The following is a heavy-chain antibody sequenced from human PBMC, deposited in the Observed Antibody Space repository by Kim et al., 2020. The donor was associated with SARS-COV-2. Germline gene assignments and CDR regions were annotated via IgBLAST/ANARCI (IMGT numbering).Heavy chain of an antibody. CDR1: GFTFTAYC. V-gene: IGHV3-7*01. Sequence: GGSLRLSCAASGFTFTAYCMNWVRQTPGKGLEWVANIKQGESDKYYVDSVKGRFTISRDNAKNSLYLQMNSLGAEDTAVYYCVRGRGDYWGQGTLVAVSS. CDR3: VRGRGDY. J-gene: IGHJ4*02. CDR2: IKQGESDK.